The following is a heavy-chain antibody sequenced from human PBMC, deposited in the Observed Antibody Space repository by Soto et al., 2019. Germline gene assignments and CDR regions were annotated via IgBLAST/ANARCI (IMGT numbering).Heavy chain of an antibody. J-gene: IGHJ4*02. D-gene: IGHD3-16*01. V-gene: IGHV3-23*01. CDR3: AKDRRAGGNSAFYFDF. CDR1: GFKFSNYA. Sequence: GGSLRLSCAASGFKFSNYAMSWVRQAPGKGLEWVSLISATGGGTYYADSVKGRFTISRDNSHNTLYLQVHSLTAEDTAVHYCAKDRRAGGNSAFYFDFWGQGAQVTVSS. CDR2: ISATGGGT.